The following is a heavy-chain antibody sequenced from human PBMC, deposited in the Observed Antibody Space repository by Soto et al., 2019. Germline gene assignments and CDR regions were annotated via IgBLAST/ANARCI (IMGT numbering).Heavy chain of an antibody. J-gene: IGHJ6*03. CDR1: GYTFPSYD. V-gene: IGHV1-8*01. CDR3: ARSITIFYYYYYMDV. CDR2: MNPNSGKK. D-gene: IGHD3-9*01. Sequence: ASVKVSCKASGYTFPSYDINWVRQATGQGLEGKGRMNPNSGKKGYAQKFQGRVTMTRNTSISTAYMELSSLRSEDTAVYYCARSITIFYYYYYMDVWGKGTTVTVSS.